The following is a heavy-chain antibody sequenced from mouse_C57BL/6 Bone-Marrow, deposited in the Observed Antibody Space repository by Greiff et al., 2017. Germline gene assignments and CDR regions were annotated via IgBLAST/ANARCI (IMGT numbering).Heavy chain of an antibody. CDR3: ARTDGPTGDY. V-gene: IGHV1-52*01. CDR2: IDPSDSET. Sequence: QVQLQQPGAELVRPGSSVKLSCKASGYTFTSYWMHWVKQRPIQGLEWIGNIDPSDSETHYNQKFKDKATLTVDKSSSTAYMQRSSLTSEDSAVYYCARTDGPTGDYCGQGTTLTVSS. D-gene: IGHD1-1*01. CDR1: GYTFTSYW. J-gene: IGHJ2*01.